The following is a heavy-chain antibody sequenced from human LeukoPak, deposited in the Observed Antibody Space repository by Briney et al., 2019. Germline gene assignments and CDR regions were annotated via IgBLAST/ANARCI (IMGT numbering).Heavy chain of an antibody. CDR1: GYTFTGYY. D-gene: IGHD3-9*01. V-gene: IGHV1-2*04. CDR3: ARGDYDILTGFDY. CDR2: INPNSGST. J-gene: IGHJ4*02. Sequence: ASVKVSCKASGYTFTGYYMHWVRQAPGQGLEWMGWINPNSGSTNYAQKFQGWVTMTRDTSISTAYMELSRLRSDDTAVYYCARGDYDILTGFDYWGQGTLVTVSS.